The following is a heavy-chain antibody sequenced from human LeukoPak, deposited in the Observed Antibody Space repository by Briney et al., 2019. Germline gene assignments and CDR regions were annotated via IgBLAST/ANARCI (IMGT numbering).Heavy chain of an antibody. J-gene: IGHJ6*03. CDR1: GFTASSNY. CDR3: ARGQWLSHYYYYYYMDV. CDR2: IYSGGST. Sequence: GGSLRLSCAASGFTASSNYMSWVRQAPGKGLEWVSVIYSGGSTYYADSVKGRFTISRDNSKNTLYLQMNSLRAEDTAVYYCARGQWLSHYYYYYYMDVWGKGTTVTISS. D-gene: IGHD6-19*01. V-gene: IGHV3-66*01.